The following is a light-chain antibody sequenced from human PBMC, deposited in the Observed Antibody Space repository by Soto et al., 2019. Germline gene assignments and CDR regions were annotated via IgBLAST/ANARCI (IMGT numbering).Light chain of an antibody. V-gene: IGLV2-8*01. CDR2: EVN. Sequence: QSALTQPPSASGSAGQSVTLSCTGTSSDVGGYNYVSWYQQHPGKVPKLMVYEVNKRPSGVPDRSSGSKSGNTASLTVCGLQADDEADYYCTSYAGGNNVFGTGTELTVL. CDR3: TSYAGGNNV. J-gene: IGLJ1*01. CDR1: SSDVGGYNY.